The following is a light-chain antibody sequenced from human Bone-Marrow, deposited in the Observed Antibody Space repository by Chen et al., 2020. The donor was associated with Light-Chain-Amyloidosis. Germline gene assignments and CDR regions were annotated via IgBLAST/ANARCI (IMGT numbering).Light chain of an antibody. CDR3: QVWDRSSDRPV. CDR1: NIGSPS. CDR2: DAS. V-gene: IGLV3-21*02. Sequence: SYVLTQPSSVSVAPGQTAPIACGGNNIGSPSVHWYQQTPGQAPLLVVYDASARPSVIHERLSGSNSGNTATLTSSMVEAGDEADYYCQVWDRSSDRPVFGGGTKLTVL. J-gene: IGLJ3*02.